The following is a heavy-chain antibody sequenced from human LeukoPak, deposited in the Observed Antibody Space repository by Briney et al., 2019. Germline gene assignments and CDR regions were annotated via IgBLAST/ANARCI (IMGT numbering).Heavy chain of an antibody. CDR1: GYTFTCYY. J-gene: IGHJ4*02. CDR3: ARGYVSGWFRDY. D-gene: IGHD6-19*01. V-gene: IGHV1-2*02. CDR2: ISPNSGDT. Sequence: ASVKVSCKASGYTFTCYYTHLVRQAPGQGFEWMGWISPNSGDTIYAQKFQGRVTVTSDTSISTAYMELSRLRSDDTAVYYCARGYVSGWFRDYWGQGTLVTVSS.